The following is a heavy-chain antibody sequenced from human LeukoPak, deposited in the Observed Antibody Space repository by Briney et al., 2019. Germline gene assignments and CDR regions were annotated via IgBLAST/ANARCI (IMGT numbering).Heavy chain of an antibody. V-gene: IGHV3-7*01. CDR3: ARLLGDSTIYDL. CDR2: IRRDGNQI. D-gene: IGHD5-24*01. CDR1: GFTFSNFW. J-gene: IGHJ5*02. Sequence: GGSLRLSCTVSGFTFSNFWMSWVRQAPGKGLEWVATIRRDGNQIHYLDSVEGRFIISRDNAKNSLSLQMNSLGDEDTAMYYCARLLGDSTIYDLWGQGTLVTVSS.